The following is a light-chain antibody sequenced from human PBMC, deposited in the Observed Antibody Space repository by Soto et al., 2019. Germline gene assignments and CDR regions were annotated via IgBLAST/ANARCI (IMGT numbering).Light chain of an antibody. CDR2: AAS. Sequence: DIQLTQAPSFLSASAGDIVSITFRASQAISSYLAWYQQKPGRAPKLLIYAASTLQSGVPSRFSGSGSGTEFTLTISSPQPDDFATYYCQQYNSYPLTFGGGTKV. V-gene: IGKV1-9*01. CDR1: QAISSY. J-gene: IGKJ4*01. CDR3: QQYNSYPLT.